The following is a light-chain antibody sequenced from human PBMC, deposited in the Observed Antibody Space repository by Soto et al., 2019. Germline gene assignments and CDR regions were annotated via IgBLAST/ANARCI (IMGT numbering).Light chain of an antibody. CDR2: GAS. CDR3: QKYGHSPWT. V-gene: IGKV3-20*01. J-gene: IGKJ1*01. Sequence: EIVLTQAPSTLSLSPGERATLSCRASQSVSGSFLAWYHQKPGQAPRILIYGASTRATGISDRFSGSGSGTDLTLTISRLEPEDFAVYFCQKYGHSPWTFGLGTKVDIK. CDR1: QSVSGSF.